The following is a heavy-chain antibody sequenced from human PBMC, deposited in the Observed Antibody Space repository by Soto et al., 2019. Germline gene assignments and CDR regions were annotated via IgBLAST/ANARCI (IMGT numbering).Heavy chain of an antibody. D-gene: IGHD2-15*01. V-gene: IGHV3-9*01. J-gene: IGHJ4*02. CDR2: ISWNSGSI. Sequence: EVQLVESGGGFVQPGRSLRLSCAASGFTFDDYAMHWVGQARGKGLEWVSGISWNSGSIGYADSVKGRFTISRDNAKNSLYLQMNSLRAEDTALYYCAKDSAGSTNWGQGTLVTVSS. CDR1: GFTFDDYA. CDR3: AKDSAGSTN.